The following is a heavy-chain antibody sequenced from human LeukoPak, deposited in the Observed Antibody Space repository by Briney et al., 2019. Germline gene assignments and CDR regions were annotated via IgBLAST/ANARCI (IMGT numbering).Heavy chain of an antibody. J-gene: IGHJ4*02. V-gene: IGHV3-23*01. Sequence: GGSLRLSCAASGFTFSSYAMSWVRQAPRKGLEWVSAISGSGGSTYYADSVKGRFTISRDNSKNTLYLQMNSLRAEDTAVYYCAGGERDYVWGSYRNWGQGTLVTVSS. CDR1: GFTFSSYA. CDR2: ISGSGGST. CDR3: AGGERDYVWGSYRN. D-gene: IGHD3-16*02.